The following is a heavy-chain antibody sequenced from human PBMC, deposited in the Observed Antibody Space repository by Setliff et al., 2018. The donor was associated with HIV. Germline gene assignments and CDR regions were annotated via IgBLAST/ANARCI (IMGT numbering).Heavy chain of an antibody. Sequence: SETLSLTCAVYGGSFSGNYWSWIRQPPGKGLEWIGDINHGGSTNYNPSLKSRVTISVYMSKNQISLKLSSVTAADTAVYYCARASGDTSKFVNYYYYYIDVWGKGTTVTVSS. CDR1: GGSFSGNY. CDR2: INHGGST. D-gene: IGHD6-19*01. V-gene: IGHV4-34*01. J-gene: IGHJ6*03. CDR3: ARASGDTSKFVNYYYYYIDV.